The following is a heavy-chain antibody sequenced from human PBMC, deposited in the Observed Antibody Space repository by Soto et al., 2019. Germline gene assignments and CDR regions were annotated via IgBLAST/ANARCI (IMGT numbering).Heavy chain of an antibody. Sequence: QVQIVQSGPEEKSPGASVKLSCTTPGYIFADYAIHWVRQAPGQGLEWVGWIKADNGDTRYSPKFQGRLIITRDISASTSYMELSALRSADTGVFYCATSDWAWWGRGTLITVSS. CDR3: ATSDWAW. CDR1: GYIFADYA. D-gene: IGHD3-9*01. J-gene: IGHJ4*02. V-gene: IGHV1-3*05. CDR2: IKADNGDT.